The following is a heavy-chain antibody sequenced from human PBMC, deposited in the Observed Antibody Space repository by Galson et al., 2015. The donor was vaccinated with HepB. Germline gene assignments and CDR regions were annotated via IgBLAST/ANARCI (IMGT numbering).Heavy chain of an antibody. V-gene: IGHV3-33*01. Sequence: SLRFSCAASGFTFSSYGMHWVRQAPGKGLEWVALVSYDGRHIYYADSVKGRFTISRDNSKSTLYLQMSSLRAEDTAVFYCARDNSSSSFDYWGQGTLVSVSS. D-gene: IGHD6-6*01. CDR1: GFTFSSYG. CDR3: ARDNSSSSFDY. CDR2: VSYDGRHI. J-gene: IGHJ4*02.